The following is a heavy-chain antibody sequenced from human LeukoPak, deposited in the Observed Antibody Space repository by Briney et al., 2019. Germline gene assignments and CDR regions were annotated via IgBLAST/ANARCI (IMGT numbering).Heavy chain of an antibody. CDR1: GYTFTSYD. Sequence: ASVKVSCKASGYTFTSYDINWVRQATGQGLEWMGWMNPNSGNTGYAQRFQGRVTMTRNTSISTAYMELSSLRSEDTAVYYCARGRDFWSGHLNWFDPWGQGTLVTVSS. J-gene: IGHJ5*02. CDR3: ARGRDFWSGHLNWFDP. CDR2: MNPNSGNT. D-gene: IGHD3-3*01. V-gene: IGHV1-8*01.